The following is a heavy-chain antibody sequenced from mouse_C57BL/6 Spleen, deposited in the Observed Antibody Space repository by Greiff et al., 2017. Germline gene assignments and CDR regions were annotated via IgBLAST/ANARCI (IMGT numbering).Heavy chain of an antibody. J-gene: IGHJ4*01. CDR1: GYTFTSYW. CDR3: ARWDDYDAMDY. D-gene: IGHD4-1*01. Sequence: QVQLQQPGAELVKPGASVKLSCKASGYTFTSYWMHWVKQRPGRGLEWIGRIDPNSGGTKYNEKFKSKATLTVDKPSSTAYMQLSSLTSEDSAGYYCARWDDYDAMDYWGQGTSVTVSS. V-gene: IGHV1-72*01. CDR2: IDPNSGGT.